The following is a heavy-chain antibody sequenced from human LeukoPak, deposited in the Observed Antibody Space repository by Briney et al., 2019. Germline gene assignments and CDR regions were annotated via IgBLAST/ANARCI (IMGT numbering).Heavy chain of an antibody. CDR3: ARDQGSSSFDRSFDY. CDR1: GFTFSSNY. Sequence: GGSLRLSCAASGFTFSSNYMSWVRQAPGKGLEWVSVIYSGGSTYYADSVKGRFTISRDNSKNTLYLQMNSLRAEDTAVYYCARDQGSSSFDRSFDYWGQGTLVTVSS. CDR2: IYSGGST. V-gene: IGHV3-53*01. D-gene: IGHD6-6*01. J-gene: IGHJ4*02.